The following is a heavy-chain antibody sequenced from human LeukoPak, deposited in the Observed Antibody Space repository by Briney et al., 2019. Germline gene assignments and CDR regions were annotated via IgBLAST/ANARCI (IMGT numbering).Heavy chain of an antibody. CDR3: AKDPQVGAAAYYFDS. V-gene: IGHV3-30*18. D-gene: IGHD2-2*01. CDR2: IANDGKDK. J-gene: IGHJ4*02. CDR1: GFTFSHYG. Sequence: GGSLRLSCAASGFTFSHYGLHRVRQAPGKGLEWVVVIANDGKDKKYADSVKGRFTISRDNSKSTLYLQMNSLRAEDTAMYYCAKDPQVGAAAYYFDSWGQGTLVTDSS.